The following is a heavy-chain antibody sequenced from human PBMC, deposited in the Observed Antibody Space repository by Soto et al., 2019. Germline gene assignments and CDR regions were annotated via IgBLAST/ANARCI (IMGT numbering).Heavy chain of an antibody. CDR3: SRWSGYGEL. Sequence: EVPLLQSGGGLVQPGGSLRLSCAASGFTVSGQSMTWVRQAPGKGLEWISGISATEGITFYADSVRGRFTISRDKSKNTIYLQMSSLTVEDTATYYCSRWSGYGELWAQGTLVTVSA. V-gene: IGHV3-23*01. CDR2: ISATEGIT. J-gene: IGHJ4*02. D-gene: IGHD5-18*01. CDR1: GFTVSGQS.